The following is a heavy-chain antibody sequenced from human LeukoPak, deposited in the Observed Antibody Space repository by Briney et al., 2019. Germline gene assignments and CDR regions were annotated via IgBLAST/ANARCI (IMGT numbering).Heavy chain of an antibody. J-gene: IGHJ4*02. Sequence: SQTLSLTCAISGDSIFTNSVAWNWIRQSPSRGLEWLGRTYYRSKWSFDYAVSVKSRITINADTSKNQFSLQLSSVTPEDTAVYYCESGKYTSLNNWGQGTLVTVSS. CDR3: ESGKYTSLNN. D-gene: IGHD6-6*01. V-gene: IGHV6-1*01. CDR1: GDSIFTNSVA. CDR2: TYYRSKWSF.